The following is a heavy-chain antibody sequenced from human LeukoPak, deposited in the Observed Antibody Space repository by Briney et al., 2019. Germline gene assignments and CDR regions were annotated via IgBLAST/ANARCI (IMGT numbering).Heavy chain of an antibody. J-gene: IGHJ4*02. CDR1: GYTFSNYA. CDR2: ITVYNGNT. D-gene: IGHD1-26*01. CDR3: TRGEGFCDY. V-gene: IGHV1-18*01. Sequence: ASVKVSCKASGYTFSNYAISWVRQAPRQGLEWMAWITVYNGNTNYAQKFQDRVTMTTDTSTSTAYIQLRSLTSDDTAVYYCTRGEGFCDYWGQGTLVTVSS.